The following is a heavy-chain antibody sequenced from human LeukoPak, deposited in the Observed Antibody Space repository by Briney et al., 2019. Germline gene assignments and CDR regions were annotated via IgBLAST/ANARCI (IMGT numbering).Heavy chain of an antibody. CDR1: GYTFTSYD. D-gene: IGHD2-2*01. CDR2: MNPNSGNT. CDR3: ARGLIDCSSTSCYTNWFDP. Sequence: ASVKVSCKASGYTFTSYDINWVRQATGQGLEWMGWMNPNSGNTGYAQKFQGRVTMIRNTSISTAYMELSSLRSEDTAVYYCARGLIDCSSTSCYTNWFDPWGQGTLVTVSS. V-gene: IGHV1-8*01. J-gene: IGHJ5*02.